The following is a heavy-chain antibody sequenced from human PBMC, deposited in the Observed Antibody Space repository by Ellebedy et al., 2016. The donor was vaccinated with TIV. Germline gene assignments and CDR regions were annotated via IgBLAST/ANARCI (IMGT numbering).Heavy chain of an antibody. V-gene: IGHV3-7*03. CDR3: ARAVGGSSSL. CDR2: IYQDGSAQ. J-gene: IGHJ4*02. CDR1: GFSFRSYW. D-gene: IGHD6-13*01. Sequence: GGSLRLSCAASGFSFRSYWMSWVRQAPEKGLEWVANIYQDGSAQYYVDSVKGRFTISRDNVKNSLYLQMNGLRAEDTAVYYCARAVGGSSSLWGQGTLVTVSS.